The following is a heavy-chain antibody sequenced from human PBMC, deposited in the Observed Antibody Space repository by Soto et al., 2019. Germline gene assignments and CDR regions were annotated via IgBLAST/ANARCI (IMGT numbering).Heavy chain of an antibody. CDR1: GFGFSAYA. CDR3: AKAQEASGNVNSFLHF. V-gene: IGHV3-23*01. Sequence: EVQLLESGGALVQPGGSLRLSCAASGFGFSAYALSWVRQAPGRGLQWVTVTTGSGETTYYADSVRGRFTISRDNSKKTLHLHMYSLRAEDTATYYCAKAQEASGNVNSFLHFWGQGTLVTVSS. J-gene: IGHJ4*02. D-gene: IGHD5-12*01. CDR2: TTGSGETT.